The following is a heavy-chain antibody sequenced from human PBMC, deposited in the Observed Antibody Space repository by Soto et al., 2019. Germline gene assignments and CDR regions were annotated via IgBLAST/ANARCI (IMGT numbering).Heavy chain of an antibody. CDR1: GFTFSSYS. CDR2: ISSSSSTI. Sequence: EVQLVESGGGLVQPGGSLRLSCAASGFTFSSYSMNWVRQAPGKGLEWVSYISSSSSTIYYADSVKGRFTISRDNAKNSLYLQMNSLRDEDTAVYYCARDGRYYDFWRGSPRFAPWGQGTLVTVSS. CDR3: ARDGRYYDFWRGSPRFAP. J-gene: IGHJ5*02. V-gene: IGHV3-48*02. D-gene: IGHD3-3*01.